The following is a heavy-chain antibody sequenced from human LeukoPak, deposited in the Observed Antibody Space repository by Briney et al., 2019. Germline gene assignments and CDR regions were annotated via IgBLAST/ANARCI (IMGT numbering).Heavy chain of an antibody. D-gene: IGHD2-15*01. CDR1: GGSFSGYY. Sequence: SETLSLTCAVYGGSFSGYYWSWIRQPPGKGLEWIGEINHSGSTNYNPSLKSRVTISVDTSKKQFSLKLTSVTAADTAVYYCARRKVMVAAMWKRVTWFDPWGQGTLVTVSS. J-gene: IGHJ5*02. V-gene: IGHV4-34*01. CDR3: ARRKVMVAAMWKRVTWFDP. CDR2: INHSGST.